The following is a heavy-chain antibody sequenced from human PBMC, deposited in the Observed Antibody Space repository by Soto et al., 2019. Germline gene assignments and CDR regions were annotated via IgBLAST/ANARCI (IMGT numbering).Heavy chain of an antibody. CDR3: ARQGEVLVRGVRLHQFDY. Sequence: SETLSLTCTVSGGSLSSSSYYWGWIRQPPGKGLEWIGSIYYSGSTYYNPSLKSRVTISVDTSKNQFSLKLSSVTAADTAVYYCARQGEVLVRGVRLHQFDYWGQGTLVTVSS. D-gene: IGHD3-10*01. V-gene: IGHV4-39*01. J-gene: IGHJ4*02. CDR1: GGSLSSSSYY. CDR2: IYYSGST.